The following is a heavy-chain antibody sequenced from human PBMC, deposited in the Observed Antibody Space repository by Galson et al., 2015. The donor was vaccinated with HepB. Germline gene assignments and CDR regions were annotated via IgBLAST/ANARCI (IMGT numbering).Heavy chain of an antibody. CDR1: GFTFSDYY. CDR2: ISSSSTYT. J-gene: IGHJ4*02. D-gene: IGHD3-22*01. CDR3: ARRRYYYDSSEL. V-gene: IGHV3-11*06. Sequence: SLRLSCAASGFTFSDYYMSWIRQAPGKGLEWVSYISSSSTYTNYADSVKGRFTISRDNAKNSLYLQMNSLRDEDTAVYYCARRRYYYDSSELWGQGTLVTVSS.